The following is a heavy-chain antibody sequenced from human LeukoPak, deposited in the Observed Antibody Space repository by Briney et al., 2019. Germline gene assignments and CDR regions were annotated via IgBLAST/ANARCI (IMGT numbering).Heavy chain of an antibody. Sequence: GGSLRLSCAASGFTFGMYAMSWVRQAPGKGLEWVSTLSGSGGSTYYADSVKGRFTISRDNAKNSLYLQMNSLRVEDTAVYYCAKEGRSLQTYWGQGTLVTVSS. D-gene: IGHD5-24*01. CDR2: LSGSGGST. J-gene: IGHJ4*02. CDR3: AKEGRSLQTY. V-gene: IGHV3-23*01. CDR1: GFTFGMYA.